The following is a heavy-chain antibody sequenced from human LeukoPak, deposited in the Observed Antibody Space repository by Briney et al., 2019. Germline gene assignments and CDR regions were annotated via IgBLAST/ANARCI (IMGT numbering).Heavy chain of an antibody. CDR3: ARASWVSDPDAVR. J-gene: IGHJ4*02. V-gene: IGHV3-23*01. CDR1: GISFRNYA. D-gene: IGHD3-10*01. CDR2: LRGSDET. Sequence: PGGSLRLSCAASGISFRNYAMSWVRQAPARGPEWVSSLRGSDETFYADSVKGRFTLSRDDSRNTVYLQLNNLRVEDTAIYYCARASWVSDPDAVRWGQGTQVTVSS.